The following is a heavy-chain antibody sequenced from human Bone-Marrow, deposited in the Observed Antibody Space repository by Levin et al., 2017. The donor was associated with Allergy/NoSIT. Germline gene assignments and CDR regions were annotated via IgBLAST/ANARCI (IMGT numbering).Heavy chain of an antibody. V-gene: IGHV5-10-1*01. J-gene: IGHJ4*02. D-gene: IGHD3-10*01. CDR2: IDPSDSYT. CDR3: ASTTLPGTRFDY. CDR1: GYSFTSYW. Sequence: KVSCKGSGYSFTSYWISWVRQMPGKGLEWMGRIDPSDSYTNYSPSFQGHVTISADKSISTAYLQWSSLKASDTAMYYCASTTLPGTRFDYWGQGTLVTVSS.